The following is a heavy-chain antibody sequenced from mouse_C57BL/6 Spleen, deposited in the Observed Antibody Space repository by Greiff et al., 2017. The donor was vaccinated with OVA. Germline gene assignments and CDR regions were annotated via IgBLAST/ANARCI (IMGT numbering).Heavy chain of an antibody. CDR1: GFTFSDYG. CDR2: ISSGSSTI. CDR3: AMPGLPVAMDY. D-gene: IGHD2-4*01. Sequence: VKLVESGGGLVKPGGSLKLSCAASGFTFSDYGMHWVRQAPEKGLEWVAYISSGSSTIYYADTVKGRFTISRDNAKNTLFLQMTSLRSEDTAMYYCAMPGLPVAMDYWGQGTSVTVSS. J-gene: IGHJ4*01. V-gene: IGHV5-17*01.